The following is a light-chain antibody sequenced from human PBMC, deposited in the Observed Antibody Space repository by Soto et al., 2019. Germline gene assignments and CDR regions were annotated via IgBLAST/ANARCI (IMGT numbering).Light chain of an antibody. Sequence: TVMTQAPVTLSVFPGQRAALSCWASQSVSNNLAWYQQKPGQAPKLLIYGASTRATGIPARFSGSGSGTEFTLTISRLQSEDFAVYHCQQYNNWPLTFGQGTKVDI. CDR3: QQYNNWPLT. CDR1: QSVSNN. CDR2: GAS. J-gene: IGKJ1*01. V-gene: IGKV3-15*01.